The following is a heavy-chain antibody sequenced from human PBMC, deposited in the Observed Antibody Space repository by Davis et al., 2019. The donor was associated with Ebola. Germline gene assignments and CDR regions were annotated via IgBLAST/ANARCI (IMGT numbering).Heavy chain of an antibody. J-gene: IGHJ4*02. CDR1: GGSISSYY. V-gene: IGHV4-34*01. CDR2: INHSGST. Sequence: SETLSLTCTVSGGSISSYYWSWIRQPPGKGLEWIGEINHSGSTNYNPSLKSRVTISVDTSKNQFSLKLSSVTAADTAVYYCARRSIAAPFDYWGQGTLVTVSS. D-gene: IGHD6-6*01. CDR3: ARRSIAAPFDY.